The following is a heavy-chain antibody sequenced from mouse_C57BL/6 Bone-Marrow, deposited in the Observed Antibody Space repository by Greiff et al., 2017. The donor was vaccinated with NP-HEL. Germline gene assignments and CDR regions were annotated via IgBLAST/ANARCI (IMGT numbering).Heavy chain of an antibody. CDR2: ISNGGGST. V-gene: IGHV5-12-2*01. D-gene: IGHD1-1*01. CDR1: GFTFSSYT. Sequence: EVQGVESGGGLVQPGGSLKLSCAASGFTFSSYTMSWVRQTPEKRLEWVAYISNGGGSTYYPDTVQGRFTISRDNAKNTLYLQLSSLKSEDTARYYCARHYYGSSYYAMDNWGQGTSVTVSS. J-gene: IGHJ4*01. CDR3: ARHYYGSSYYAMDN.